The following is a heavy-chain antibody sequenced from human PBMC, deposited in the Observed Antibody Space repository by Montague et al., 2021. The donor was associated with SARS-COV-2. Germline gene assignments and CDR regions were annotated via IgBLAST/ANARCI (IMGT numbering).Heavy chain of an antibody. CDR1: GGSISSYY. J-gene: IGHJ5*02. D-gene: IGHD3-16*01. CDR3: AREVVGVKTNWLDT. V-gene: IGHV4-59*01. CDR2: IYYSGTT. Sequence: SETLSLTCTVSGGSISSYYWNWIRETPGKGLEWIGYIYYSGTTNYNPSLKSRVTISLDTPKNQFSLNLNSVTAADTAIYYCAREVVGVKTNWLDTWGQGTLVTVSS.